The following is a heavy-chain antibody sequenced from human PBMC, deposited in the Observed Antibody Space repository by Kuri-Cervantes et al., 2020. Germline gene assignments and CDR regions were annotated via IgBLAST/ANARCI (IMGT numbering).Heavy chain of an antibody. D-gene: IGHD1-26*01. CDR1: GGSISSYY. J-gene: IGHJ2*01. CDR2: IYYSGST. V-gene: IGHV4-59*01. CDR3: ARTKPVGATTRYWYFDL. Sequence: SETLSLTCTVSGGSISSYYWSWIRQPPGKGLEWIGYIYYSGSTNYKSSLKSRVTISEDTSKNQFSLKPNSVTAADTAVYYCARTKPVGATTRYWYFDLWGRGTLVTVSS.